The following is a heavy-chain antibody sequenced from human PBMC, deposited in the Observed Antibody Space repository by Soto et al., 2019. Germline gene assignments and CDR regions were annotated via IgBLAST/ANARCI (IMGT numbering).Heavy chain of an antibody. CDR2: IYPGDSDT. CDR1: GYSFTSYW. Sequence: GESLESSCKGSGYSFTSYWIGWVRQMPGKGLEWMGIIYPGDSDTRYSPSFQGQVTISADKSISTAYLQWSSLKASDTAMYYCARLSCSSTGCLWGWFDPWGQGTLVTVSS. V-gene: IGHV5-51*01. CDR3: ARLSCSSTGCLWGWFDP. D-gene: IGHD2-2*01. J-gene: IGHJ5*02.